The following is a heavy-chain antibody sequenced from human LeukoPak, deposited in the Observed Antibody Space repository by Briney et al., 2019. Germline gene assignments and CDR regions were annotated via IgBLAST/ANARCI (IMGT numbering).Heavy chain of an antibody. CDR3: ARGHTGRVVRGVITKYFQH. CDR1: GGSFSGYY. J-gene: IGHJ1*01. D-gene: IGHD3-10*01. V-gene: IGHV4-34*01. CDR2: INHSGST. Sequence: SETLSLTCAVYGGSFSGYYWSWIRQPPGKGLEWIGEINHSGSTNYNPSLKSRVTISVDTSKNQFSLKLSSVTAADTAVYYCARGHTGRVVRGVITKYFQHWGQGTLVTVSS.